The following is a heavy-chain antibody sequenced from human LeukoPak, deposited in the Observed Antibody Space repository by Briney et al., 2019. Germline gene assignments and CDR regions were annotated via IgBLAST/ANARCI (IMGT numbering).Heavy chain of an antibody. Sequence: PGRSLRLSCVASGFTFKSYHMNWVRQAPGKGLEWLSGITSGASVIYYADSVKGRFTISRDDAKNSLFLQMSGLTVDDTAVYYCARKRIADLGDETSFGGSPFGSWGQGTLVIVSS. J-gene: IGHJ4*02. V-gene: IGHV3-48*03. D-gene: IGHD3-16*01. CDR1: GFTFKSYH. CDR3: ARKRIADLGDETSFGGSPFGS. CDR2: ITSGASVI.